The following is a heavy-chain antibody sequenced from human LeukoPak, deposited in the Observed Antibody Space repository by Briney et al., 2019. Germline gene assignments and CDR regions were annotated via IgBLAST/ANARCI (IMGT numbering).Heavy chain of an antibody. CDR2: IWYDGTNK. Sequence: GGSLRLSCAASGFTFSSYGMHWVRQAPGKGLEWVAVIWYDGTNKYYADSVKGRFTISRDNSKNTLFLQMNSLRAEDTAVYYRARAAYDSSGYLTLWGQGTLVTVYS. D-gene: IGHD3-22*01. CDR1: GFTFSSYG. V-gene: IGHV3-33*01. CDR3: ARAAYDSSGYLTL. J-gene: IGHJ4*02.